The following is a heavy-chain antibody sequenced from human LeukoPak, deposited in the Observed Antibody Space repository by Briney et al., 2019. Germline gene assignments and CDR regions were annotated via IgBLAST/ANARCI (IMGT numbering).Heavy chain of an antibody. CDR1: GFTFSSYS. Sequence: GGSLRLSCAASGFTFSSYSMNWVRQAPGKGLEWVSGISGSGDNTYYADSVKGRFTISRDNSKNTLYVQVNSLGTKDTAAYYCAKGSYYDSSGSFYFDYWGQGTLVTVSS. CDR3: AKGSYYDSSGSFYFDY. D-gene: IGHD3-22*01. V-gene: IGHV3-23*01. J-gene: IGHJ4*02. CDR2: ISGSGDNT.